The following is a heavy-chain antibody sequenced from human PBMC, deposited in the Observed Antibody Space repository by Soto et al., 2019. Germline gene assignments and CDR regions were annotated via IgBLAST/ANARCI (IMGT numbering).Heavy chain of an antibody. Sequence: EVQLVESGGGLVKPGGSLRLSCAASGFIFSSYSMKWVRQAPGKGLEWVSSISGISTYIYYADSVMGRFTISRDNAKNSLYLQMNSLRAEDTAVYYCARDWHDDHGFDYWGQGTLVTVSS. V-gene: IGHV3-21*01. CDR1: GFIFSSYS. CDR2: ISGISTYI. CDR3: ARDWHDDHGFDY. D-gene: IGHD4-17*01. J-gene: IGHJ4*02.